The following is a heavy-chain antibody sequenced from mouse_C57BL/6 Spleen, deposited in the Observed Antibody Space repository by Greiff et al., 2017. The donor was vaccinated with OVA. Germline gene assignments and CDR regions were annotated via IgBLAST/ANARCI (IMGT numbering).Heavy chain of an antibody. D-gene: IGHD1-1*01. V-gene: IGHV5-9-1*02. CDR3: TRRDYYGSWDFDY. Sequence: EVKLVESGEGLVKPGGSLKLSCAASGFTFSSYAMSWVRQTPEKRLEWVAYISSGGDYIYYADTVKGRFTISRDNARNTLYLQMSSLKSEDTAMYYCTRRDYYGSWDFDYWGQGTTLTVSS. J-gene: IGHJ2*01. CDR1: GFTFSSYA. CDR2: ISSGGDYI.